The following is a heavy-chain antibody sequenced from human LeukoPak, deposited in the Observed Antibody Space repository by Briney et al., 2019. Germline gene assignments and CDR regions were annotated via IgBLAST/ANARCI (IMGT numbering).Heavy chain of an antibody. CDR3: ARDSAGHYYYGMDV. J-gene: IGHJ6*02. CDR1: GFTFSSYW. CDR2: IKQDGSEK. V-gene: IGHV3-7*01. Sequence: GGSLRLSCAASGFTFSSYWMSWVRQAPGKGLEWVANIKQDGSEKYYVDSVKGRFTISRDNAKNSLYLQMNSLRAEDTAVYYCARDSAGHYYYGMDVWGQGTTVTVSS. D-gene: IGHD6-13*01.